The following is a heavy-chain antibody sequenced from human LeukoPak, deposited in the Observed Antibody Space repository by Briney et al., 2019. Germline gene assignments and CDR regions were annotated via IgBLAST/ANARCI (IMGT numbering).Heavy chain of an antibody. D-gene: IGHD3-3*01. CDR1: GFTVRSSY. Sequence: GGSLRLSCAVSGFTVRSSYMSWVRQAPGKGLEWVSILHSGASVYYTDSVKGRFTISRDNSRNTLYLQMNSLRAEDTAVYYCARNYTSDYYYYFDYWGQGTLVTVSS. CDR2: LHSGASV. CDR3: ARNYTSDYYYYFDY. V-gene: IGHV3-53*01. J-gene: IGHJ4*02.